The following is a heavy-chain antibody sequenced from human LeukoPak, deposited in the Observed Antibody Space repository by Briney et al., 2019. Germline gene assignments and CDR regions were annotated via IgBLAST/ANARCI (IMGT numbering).Heavy chain of an antibody. CDR3: AREGDGYNSPIDY. J-gene: IGHJ4*02. CDR1: GFTFSSYS. D-gene: IGHD5-24*01. CDR2: ISSSSSYI. Sequence: PGGSLRLSCAASGFTFSSYSMNWVRQAPGKGLEWVSSISSSSSYIYYADSVKGRFTISRDNAKNSLYLQMNSLRAEDTAVYYCAREGDGYNSPIDYWGQGTLVTVSS. V-gene: IGHV3-21*01.